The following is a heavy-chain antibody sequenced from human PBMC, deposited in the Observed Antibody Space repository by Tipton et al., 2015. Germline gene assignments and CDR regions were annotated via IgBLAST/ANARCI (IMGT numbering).Heavy chain of an antibody. CDR1: SDSISKYY. CDR3: ARDLEHGMDV. Sequence: LRLSCSVSSDSISKYYWSWIRQTPGKGLEWIGYIYYSGSTTYNSSLKSRVTLSIDTSKNQFSLKLSSVTAADTAVYYCARDLEHGMDVWGQGTTVTVSS. CDR2: IYYSGST. V-gene: IGHV4-59*01. J-gene: IGHJ6*02. D-gene: IGHD3-3*01.